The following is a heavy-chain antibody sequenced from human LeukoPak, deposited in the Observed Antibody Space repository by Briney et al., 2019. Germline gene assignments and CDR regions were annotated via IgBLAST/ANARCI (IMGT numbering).Heavy chain of an antibody. D-gene: IGHD5-18*01. Sequence: GALSLSCAASGFTFSDYYMSWIRQAPGKGLEWVSFITGSSRSINYADSVKGRFTISRDNAKSSMYLQMNSLRAEDTAVYFCARVVYRYGYAFDIWGQGTVVTVSS. CDR2: ITGSSRSI. J-gene: IGHJ3*02. V-gene: IGHV3-11*06. CDR1: GFTFSDYY. CDR3: ARVVYRYGYAFDI.